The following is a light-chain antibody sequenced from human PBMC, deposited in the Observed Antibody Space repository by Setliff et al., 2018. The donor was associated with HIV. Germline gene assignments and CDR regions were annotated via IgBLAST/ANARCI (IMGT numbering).Light chain of an antibody. CDR3: CSYAGSDTFVV. CDR2: EVN. J-gene: IGLJ1*01. Sequence: SVLTQPRSVSGSPGQSVTISCTGTISDIGSYNRVSRYQQRPGTAPNLIISEVNKRPSGVSNRFSGSKSGNTASLAISGLQADDEADYYCCSYAGSDTFVVFGTGTKVTVL. CDR1: ISDIGSYNR. V-gene: IGLV2-23*02.